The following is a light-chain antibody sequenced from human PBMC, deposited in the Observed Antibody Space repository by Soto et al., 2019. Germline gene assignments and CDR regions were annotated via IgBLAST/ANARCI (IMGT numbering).Light chain of an antibody. V-gene: IGKV1-5*01. CDR1: QSISSW. CDR3: QQYNSYSRT. J-gene: IGKJ1*01. CDR2: DAS. Sequence: DIPMTQSPSTLSASVGARVTITCRASQSISSWLAWYQQKPGKAPKLLIYDASSLESGVPSRFSGSGSGTEFTLTISSPQPDDFATYYCQQYNSYSRTFGQGTKVEI.